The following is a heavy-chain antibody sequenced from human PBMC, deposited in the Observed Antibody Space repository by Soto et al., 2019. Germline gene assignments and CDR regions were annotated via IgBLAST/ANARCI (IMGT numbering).Heavy chain of an antibody. J-gene: IGHJ4*02. CDR1: GVTFSRQD. Sequence: ASVKVSCKASGVTFSRQDMRWVRQAPGQGLEWMGGIIPIFGTPQYAEKFQDRVTITADESTSTAYMELSSLTSEDTAVYYCATNEGRDGYSFDYWGQRTLVAASS. V-gene: IGHV1-69*13. D-gene: IGHD6-25*01. CDR3: ATNEGRDGYSFDY. CDR2: IIPIFGTP.